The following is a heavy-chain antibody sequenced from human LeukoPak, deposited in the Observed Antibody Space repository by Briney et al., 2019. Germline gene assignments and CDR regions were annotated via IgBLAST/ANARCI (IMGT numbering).Heavy chain of an antibody. V-gene: IGHV1-46*01. Sequence: ASVKVSCTASGYTFTSYYMHWVRQAPGQGLEWMGIINPSGGSTSYAQKFQGRVTMTRDTSTSTVYMELSSLRSEDTAVYYCARTSSGQLATITYNRFDPWGQGTLVTVSS. CDR1: GYTFTSYY. CDR2: INPSGGST. CDR3: ARTSSGQLATITYNRFDP. J-gene: IGHJ5*02. D-gene: IGHD6-13*01.